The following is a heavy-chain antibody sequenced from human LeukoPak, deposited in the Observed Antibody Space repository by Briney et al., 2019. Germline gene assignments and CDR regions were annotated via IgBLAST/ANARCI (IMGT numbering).Heavy chain of an antibody. V-gene: IGHV1-69*04. D-gene: IGHD1-26*01. CDR2: IIPILGIG. CDR1: GDTFSSYT. J-gene: IGHJ6*02. Sequence: ASVKVSCKASGDTFSSYTISWVRQAPGQGLEWMGRIIPILGIGNYAQKFQGRVTITADKSPSTAYMELSSLRSEDTAVYYCARDRVGADYGMDVWGQGTTVTVSS. CDR3: ARDRVGADYGMDV.